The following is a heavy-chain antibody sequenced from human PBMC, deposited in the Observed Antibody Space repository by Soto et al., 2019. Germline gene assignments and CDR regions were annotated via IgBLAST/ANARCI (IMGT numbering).Heavy chain of an antibody. Sequence: GGSLRLSCAASGFTFSSYAMSWVRQAPGKGLEWVSAISGSGGSTYYADSVKGRFIISRDNSKNTLYLQMNSLRAEDTAVYYCAKDGIEYSSSNDYWGQGTLVTVSS. J-gene: IGHJ4*02. D-gene: IGHD6-6*01. CDR3: AKDGIEYSSSNDY. CDR2: ISGSGGST. V-gene: IGHV3-23*01. CDR1: GFTFSSYA.